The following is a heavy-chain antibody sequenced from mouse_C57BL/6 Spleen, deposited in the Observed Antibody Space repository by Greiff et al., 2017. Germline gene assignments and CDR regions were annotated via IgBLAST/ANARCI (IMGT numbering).Heavy chain of an antibody. J-gene: IGHJ2*01. CDR1: GFTFSSYG. Sequence: EVQLQESGGDLVKPGGSLKLSCAASGFTFSSYGMSWVRQTPDKRLEWVATISSGGSYTYYPDSVKGRFTISRDNAKNTLYLQMSSLKSEDTAMYYCAREMGKAFDYWGQGTTLTVSS. D-gene: IGHD2-3*01. CDR2: ISSGGSYT. CDR3: AREMGKAFDY. V-gene: IGHV5-6*01.